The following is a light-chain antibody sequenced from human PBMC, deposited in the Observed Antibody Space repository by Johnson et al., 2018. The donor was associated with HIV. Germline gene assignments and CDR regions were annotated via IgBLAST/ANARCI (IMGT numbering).Light chain of an antibody. CDR3: GTWHSRLSAYV. CDR2: DNN. J-gene: IGLJ1*01. V-gene: IGLV1-51*01. CDR1: SSNIGRNY. Sequence: QSVLTQPPSVSAAPGQKVTISCSGSSSNIGRNYVSWYQQLPGTAPKLLIFDNNKRPPGIPDRFSASKSGTSATLGITGLQTGDEADYYCGTWHSRLSAYVFGTGTKVTVL.